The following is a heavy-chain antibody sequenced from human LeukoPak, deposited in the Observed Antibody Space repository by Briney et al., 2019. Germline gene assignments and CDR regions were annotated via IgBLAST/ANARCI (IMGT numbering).Heavy chain of an antibody. CDR3: ARAPWLRYTFDY. Sequence: SETLSLTCTVSGGSISSYYWSWIRQPPGKGLEWIGEINHSGSTNYNPSLKSRVTISVDTSKNQFSLKLGSVTAADTAVYYCARAPWLRYTFDYWGQGTLVTVSS. V-gene: IGHV4-34*01. CDR2: INHSGST. CDR1: GGSISSYY. J-gene: IGHJ4*02. D-gene: IGHD5-12*01.